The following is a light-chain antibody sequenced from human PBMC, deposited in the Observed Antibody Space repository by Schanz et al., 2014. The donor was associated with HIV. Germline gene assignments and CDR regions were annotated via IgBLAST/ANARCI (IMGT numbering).Light chain of an antibody. CDR3: QQYNNWPT. V-gene: IGKV3-20*01. Sequence: IVLTQSPDTLSLSPGERATLSCRASQTVSSSSLAWYQQKPGQSPRLLIYGASTRATGIPDRFSGSGSGTDFTLTISSLRSEDFASYYCQQYNNWPTFGQGTRVEV. J-gene: IGKJ1*01. CDR1: QTVSSSS. CDR2: GAS.